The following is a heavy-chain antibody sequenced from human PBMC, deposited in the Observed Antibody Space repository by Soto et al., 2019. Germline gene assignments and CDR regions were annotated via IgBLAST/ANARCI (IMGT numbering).Heavy chain of an antibody. CDR2: IFYSGTT. CDR1: GGSLTTYF. Sequence: QVQLQESGPGLVKPSETLSLTCNVSGGSLTTYFWSWIRQPPGKGLEWIGYIFYSGTTNYNPSLKSRVTMSIDTSRNRFALKLTSLTAADSAVYYCARGRVGTYDAFDIWGQGTMVTVSS. D-gene: IGHD1-26*01. V-gene: IGHV4-59*01. J-gene: IGHJ3*02. CDR3: ARGRVGTYDAFDI.